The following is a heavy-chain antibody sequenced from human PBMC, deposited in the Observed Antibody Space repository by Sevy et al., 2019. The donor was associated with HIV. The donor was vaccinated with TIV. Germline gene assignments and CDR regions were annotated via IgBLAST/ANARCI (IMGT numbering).Heavy chain of an antibody. CDR1: GFIYGDYA. CDR2: IRRKAFGGTT. V-gene: IGHV3-49*04. CDR3: TRGGSMTILSPWDY. J-gene: IGHJ4*02. Sequence: GGSVRLSCIASGFIYGDYAMNWVRQAPGKGLEWVGFIRRKAFGGTTQYAASVKGRFTISRDDSKSIAYLQMNSLKTEDTAVYYCTRGGSMTILSPWDYWGQGTLVTVSS. D-gene: IGHD3-3*01.